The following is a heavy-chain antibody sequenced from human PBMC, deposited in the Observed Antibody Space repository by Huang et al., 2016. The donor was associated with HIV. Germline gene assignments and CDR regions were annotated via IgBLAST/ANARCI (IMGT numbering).Heavy chain of an antibody. D-gene: IGHD2-2*01. CDR2: RRGDGSEK. V-gene: IGHV3-7*01. CDR1: GFNFKNYW. Sequence: DEHLVESGGGLVQPGGSVTITCEVSGFNFKNYWMYWVRQAPGKGVEWVANRRGDGSEKNYVDSVKGRFTIFRDNAKNLLYLQMKSRRAEDTSVYYCATNLQIVVVPPDMGYDAFDMWGQGTMVTVSS. J-gene: IGHJ3*02. CDR3: ATNLQIVVVPPDMGYDAFDM.